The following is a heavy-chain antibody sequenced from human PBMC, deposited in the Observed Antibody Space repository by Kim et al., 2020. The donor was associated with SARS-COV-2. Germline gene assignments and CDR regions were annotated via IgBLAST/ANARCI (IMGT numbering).Heavy chain of an antibody. Sequence: GGSLRLSCAASGFTFGDSYMNWIRQAPGKGLEWISYISSSSHHIQYADSVRGRFTISRDNTRNSMYLQMNSLRVDDTAVYYCAREGYRGNSAVDYWGQGTLVTVSS. CDR3: AREGYRGNSAVDY. CDR2: ISSSSHHI. CDR1: GFTFGDSY. J-gene: IGHJ4*02. D-gene: IGHD2-21*02. V-gene: IGHV3-11*01.